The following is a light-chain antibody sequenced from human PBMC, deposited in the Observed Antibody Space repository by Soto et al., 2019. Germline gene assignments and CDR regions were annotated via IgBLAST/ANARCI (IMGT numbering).Light chain of an antibody. J-gene: IGLJ3*02. CDR1: SSDVGSYNL. CDR2: EDS. Sequence: QSALTQPASVSGSPGQSITISCTGTSSDVGSYNLVSWYQQYPGKAPKLMIYEDSKRPSGVSNRFSGSKSGNTASLTISGLQAEDEADYYCCSYAGSRTWVFGGGTKVTVL. CDR3: CSYAGSRTWV. V-gene: IGLV2-23*01.